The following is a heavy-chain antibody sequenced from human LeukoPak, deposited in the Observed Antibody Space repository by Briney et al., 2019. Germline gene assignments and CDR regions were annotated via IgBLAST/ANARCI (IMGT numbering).Heavy chain of an antibody. J-gene: IGHJ4*02. CDR1: GASISSSSYY. D-gene: IGHD3-22*01. V-gene: IGHV4-39*01. CDR2: IYYSGST. CDR3: ARRRDYYDTSGYTYYFDY. Sequence: SETLSLTCTVSGASISSSSYYWGWIRQPPGKGLEWIGSIYYSGSTYYNPSLKSRVTMFVDTSKNQFSLKLSSVAAADTAVYYCARRRDYYDTSGYTYYFDYWGQGTLVTVSS.